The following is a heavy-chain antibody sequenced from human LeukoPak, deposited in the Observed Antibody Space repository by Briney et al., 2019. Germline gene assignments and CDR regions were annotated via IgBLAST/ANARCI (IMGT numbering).Heavy chain of an antibody. V-gene: IGHV4-39*01. CDR1: GGSISSNAGYY. CDR2: MSHSGHS. Sequence: SETLSLACTVSGGSISSNAGYYWGWVRQPPGKGLEWIESMSHSGHSYYNPSLKSRVTISMDTSKSQFSLRLSSVTAADTAVYYCARHGNYVFDYWGQGTLVTVSS. D-gene: IGHD3-16*01. CDR3: ARHGNYVFDY. J-gene: IGHJ4*02.